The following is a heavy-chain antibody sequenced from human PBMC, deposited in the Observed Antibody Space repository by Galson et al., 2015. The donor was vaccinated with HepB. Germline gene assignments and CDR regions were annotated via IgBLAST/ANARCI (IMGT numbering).Heavy chain of an antibody. CDR1: GFTFSSYC. CDR2: IWYDGSNK. D-gene: IGHD2-21*01. V-gene: IGHV3-33*01. CDR3: ARDHCDGGDVLAAFDI. Sequence: SLRLSCAAPGFTFSSYCMHWVRQAPGKGLEWVAVIWYDGSNKYYADSVKGRFTISRDNSKNTLYLQMSSLRAEDTAVYFCARDHCDGGDVLAAFDIWGQATMVSVSS. J-gene: IGHJ3*02.